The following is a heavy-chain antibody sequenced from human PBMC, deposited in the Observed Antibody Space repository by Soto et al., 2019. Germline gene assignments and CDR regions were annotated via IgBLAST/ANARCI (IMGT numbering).Heavy chain of an antibody. CDR3: ARAGTRATYDYYISGMQM. D-gene: IGHD1-1*01. V-gene: IGHV3-30-3*01. CDR2: ISYDGSNK. J-gene: IGHJ6*02. CDR1: GFTFSSYA. Sequence: GGSLRLSCAASGFTFSSYAMHWVRQAPGKGLEWVAVISYDGSNKYYADSVKGRFTISRDNSKNTLYLQMNSLRAEDTAVYYFARAGTRATYDYYISGMQMWGQGTTVNVSS.